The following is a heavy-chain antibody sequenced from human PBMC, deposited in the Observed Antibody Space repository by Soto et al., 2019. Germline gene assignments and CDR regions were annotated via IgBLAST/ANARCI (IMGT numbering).Heavy chain of an antibody. CDR3: ERERGANSDH. CDR1: GYTFTSYG. Sequence: QVQLVQSGAEVKKPGASVKVSCKASGYTFTSYGINWVRQATGQGLEWMGWMNTNSGNTGYAQKFQGRVTMTRNTTIRTAYMELSSLRSEDTAAYYIERERGANSDHLGQGTLVTVSS. CDR2: MNTNSGNT. V-gene: IGHV1-8*01. J-gene: IGHJ4*02.